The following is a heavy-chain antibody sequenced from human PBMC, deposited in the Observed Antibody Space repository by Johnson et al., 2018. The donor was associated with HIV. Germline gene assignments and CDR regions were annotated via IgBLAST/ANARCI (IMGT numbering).Heavy chain of an antibody. J-gene: IGHJ3*02. D-gene: IGHD2-21*02. CDR3: TGGRDIRALDI. CDR1: GFIFFDYA. V-gene: IGHV3-49*03. Sequence: VQLVESGGGLVQPGRSLRLSCNTSGFIFFDYAMSWFRQAPGKGLEWVGCIRSKAYGGTTEYVASVKDRCIISRDDSKNIAYLQMNSRKTEDPAVYYCTGGRDIRALDIWGQGTMVTVSS. CDR2: IRSKAYGGTT.